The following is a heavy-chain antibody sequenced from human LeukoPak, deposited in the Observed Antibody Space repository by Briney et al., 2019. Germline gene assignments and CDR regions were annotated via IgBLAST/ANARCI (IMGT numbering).Heavy chain of an antibody. Sequence: ASVKVSCKASGYTFTSYGISWVRQAPGQGLEWMGWISAYNGNTNYAQKLQGRVTMTTDTSTSTAYMELRSLRSDDTAVYYCARDDREDIVAIMGYWGQGTLVTVSS. CDR3: ARDDREDIVAIMGY. CDR1: GYTFTSYG. CDR2: ISAYNGNT. J-gene: IGHJ4*02. D-gene: IGHD5-12*01. V-gene: IGHV1-18*01.